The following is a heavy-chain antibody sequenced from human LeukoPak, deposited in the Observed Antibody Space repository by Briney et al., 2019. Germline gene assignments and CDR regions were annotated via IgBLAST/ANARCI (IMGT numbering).Heavy chain of an antibody. J-gene: IGHJ3*02. CDR1: GFTFSGYT. Sequence: GGSLRLSCAASGFTFSGYTMNWVRQAPGKGLEWVSYISSSSSIINYADSVKGRFTISRDNAKNSLYLQMNSLRDEDTAVYFCARESGYAFDIWGQGTMVTASS. D-gene: IGHD3-22*01. CDR2: ISSSSSII. V-gene: IGHV3-48*02. CDR3: ARESGYAFDI.